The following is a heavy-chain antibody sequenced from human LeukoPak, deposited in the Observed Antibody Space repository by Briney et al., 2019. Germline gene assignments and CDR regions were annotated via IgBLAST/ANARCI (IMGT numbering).Heavy chain of an antibody. J-gene: IGHJ4*02. CDR2: IIPILGIA. Sequence: ASVKVSCKASGGTFSSYAISWVRQAPGQGLEWMGRIIPILGIAIYAQKFQGRVTMTEDTTTDTAYMELSSLRSEDTAVYYCALIPFPFGELSYYFDYWGQGTLVTVSS. D-gene: IGHD3-10*01. CDR3: ALIPFPFGELSYYFDY. V-gene: IGHV1-69*04. CDR1: GGTFSSYA.